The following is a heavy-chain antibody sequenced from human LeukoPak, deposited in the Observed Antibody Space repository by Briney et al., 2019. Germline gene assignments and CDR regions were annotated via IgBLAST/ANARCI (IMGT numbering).Heavy chain of an antibody. J-gene: IGHJ4*02. V-gene: IGHV3-23*01. CDR2: IRDSGGDT. CDR3: AKGARHFYDSSGYPSPFDN. CDR1: GFTFNNYV. Sequence: PGGSLRLSCVGSGFTFNNYVMSWVHQAPGKGLEWVLSIRDSGGDTYSADSVKGRFTTSRDNSKNTLYLQMNSLRAEDTAVYYCAKGARHFYDSSGYPSPFDNWGQGTLVIVSS. D-gene: IGHD3-22*01.